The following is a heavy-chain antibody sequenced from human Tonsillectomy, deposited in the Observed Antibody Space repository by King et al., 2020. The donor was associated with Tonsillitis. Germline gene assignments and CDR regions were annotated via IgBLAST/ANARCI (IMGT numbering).Heavy chain of an antibody. CDR3: ARGLDAFDF. J-gene: IGHJ3*01. Sequence: QLVQSGGELKRPGASVNVSCKTFGYIFKSYGITWVRQAPGQGLEWVGRITTYSGYTDYAQKFRGRVTMTTDTSTSTAYMELKSLTSDDTAVYFCARGLDAFDFWGQGTMVTVSS. V-gene: IGHV1-18*01. CDR1: GYIFKSYG. CDR2: ITTYSGYT.